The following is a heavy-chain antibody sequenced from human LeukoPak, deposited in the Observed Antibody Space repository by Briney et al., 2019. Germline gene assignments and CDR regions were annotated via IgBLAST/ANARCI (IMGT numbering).Heavy chain of an antibody. CDR2: ISSSHTV. CDR1: GFTFSNYD. J-gene: IGHJ3*01. CDR3: ARAVGPFDF. Sequence: GRSLRLSCAASGFTFSNYDMHWVRQAPGKGLEWVSYISSSHTVYHADPVKGRFTISRDNAKNSLYLQMNSLRGEDTAVYYCARAVGPFDFWGQGTMVTVSS. V-gene: IGHV3-69-1*02.